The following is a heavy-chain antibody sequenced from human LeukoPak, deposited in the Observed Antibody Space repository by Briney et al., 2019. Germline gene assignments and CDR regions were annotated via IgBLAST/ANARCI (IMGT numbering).Heavy chain of an antibody. V-gene: IGHV4-34*01. J-gene: IGHJ4*02. CDR1: GGSFSGYY. D-gene: IGHD4-17*01. CDR3: ARGRRAGLYGDYLYYFDY. Sequence: PSETLSLTCAVYGGSFSGYYWSWIRQPPGKGLEWIGEINHSGSTNYNPSLKSRVTISVDTSKNQFSLKLSSVTAADTAVYYCARGRRAGLYGDYLYYFDYWGQGTLVTVSS. CDR2: INHSGST.